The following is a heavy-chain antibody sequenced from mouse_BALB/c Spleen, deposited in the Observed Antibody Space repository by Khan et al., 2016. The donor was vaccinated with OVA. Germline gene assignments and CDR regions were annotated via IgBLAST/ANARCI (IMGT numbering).Heavy chain of an antibody. CDR1: GYTFTDFT. V-gene: IGHV1S137*01. Sequence: QVQLQQSGAELVRPGVSVKISCKGSGYTFTDFTMHWVKQSHAKSLEWIGVISTYYGDVTYNQKFKGKVTMTVDKSSSTAYMQLASLTSEDSAICYCTRGGGNRCTYWGQGTLVTVSA. CDR3: TRGGGNRCTY. D-gene: IGHD2-14*01. CDR2: ISTYYGDV. J-gene: IGHJ3*01.